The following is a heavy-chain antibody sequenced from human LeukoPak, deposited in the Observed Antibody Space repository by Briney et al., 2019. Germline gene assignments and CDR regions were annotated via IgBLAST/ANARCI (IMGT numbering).Heavy chain of an antibody. CDR2: ISDSGGST. Sequence: GGSLRLSCAASGFTFRSYAMTWVRQAPGKGLEWVSSISDSGGSTYYADSVKGRFTISRDNAKNSLYLQMNSLRAEDTAVYYCARDLPDYSNYEGYYYYYGMDVWGQGTTVTVSS. V-gene: IGHV3-23*01. D-gene: IGHD4-11*01. J-gene: IGHJ6*02. CDR1: GFTFRSYA. CDR3: ARDLPDYSNYEGYYYYYGMDV.